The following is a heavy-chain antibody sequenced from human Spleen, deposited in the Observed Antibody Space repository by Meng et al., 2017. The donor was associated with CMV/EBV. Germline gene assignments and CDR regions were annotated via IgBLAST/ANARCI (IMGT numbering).Heavy chain of an antibody. D-gene: IGHD5-24*01. J-gene: IGHJ6*02. CDR2: ISYDGSNH. CDR1: GFTFSSYW. CDR3: ARERDYQVGYRSYGMDV. V-gene: IGHV3-30*03. Sequence: GGSLRLSCAASGFTFSSYWMSWVRQAPGKGLEWVALISYDGSNHYYADSAKGRFTISRDNSQNTLYLQMNGLRTEDTAVYYCARERDYQVGYRSYGMDVWGQGTTVTVSS.